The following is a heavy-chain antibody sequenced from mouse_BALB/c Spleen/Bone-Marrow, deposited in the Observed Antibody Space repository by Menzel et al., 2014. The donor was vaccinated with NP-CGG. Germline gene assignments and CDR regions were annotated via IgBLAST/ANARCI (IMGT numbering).Heavy chain of an antibody. D-gene: IGHD1-1*01. CDR1: GYSFTGYN. CDR3: ARRGTYGSSPYDYAMDY. V-gene: IGHV1-39*01. J-gene: IGHJ4*01. CDR2: IDPYYGGT. Sequence: EVQLQQSGPELEKPGASVKISCKASGYSFTGYNMNWVKQSNGKSLEWIGNIDPYYGGTSYNQKFKGEATLTVDKSSSTAYMQLKSLTSEDSAVYYCARRGTYGSSPYDYAMDYWGQGTSVTVSS.